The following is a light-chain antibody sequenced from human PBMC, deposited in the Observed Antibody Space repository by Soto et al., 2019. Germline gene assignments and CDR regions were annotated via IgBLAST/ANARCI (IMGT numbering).Light chain of an antibody. Sequence: DIQMTQSPSSLSASVGDRVTITCRASQRIARHLNWYQQRPGKAPKLLIYTASNLQNGVPSRFTGSGSGTEYTLTISDLQPEDFATYYCQLGISPPLFGGGTRVDI. CDR3: QLGISPPL. CDR1: QRIARH. J-gene: IGKJ4*01. CDR2: TAS. V-gene: IGKV1-39*01.